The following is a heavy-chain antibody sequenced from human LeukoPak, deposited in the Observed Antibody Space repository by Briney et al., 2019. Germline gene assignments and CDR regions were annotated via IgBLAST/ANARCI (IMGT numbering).Heavy chain of an antibody. CDR2: VNPNSGHT. CDR1: GYTFTSYD. V-gene: IGHV1-8*01. CDR3: ARGAPGSSCSGGSCPYFVY. D-gene: IGHD2-15*01. J-gene: IGHJ4*02. Sequence: ASVKVSCTASGYTFTSYDIDWVRQATGQGLEWMGWVNPNSGHTGFAQKFQGRVSMTSNTSISTAYMEVRSLRSEDTAVYYCARGAPGSSCSGGSCPYFVYWGQGTLVSVSS.